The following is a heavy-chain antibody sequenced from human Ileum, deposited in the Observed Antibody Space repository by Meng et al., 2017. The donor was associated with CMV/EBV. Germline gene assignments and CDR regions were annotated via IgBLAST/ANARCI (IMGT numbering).Heavy chain of an antibody. V-gene: IGHV3-48*03. Sequence: GESLKISCAVSGFTLSSYEIMWIRQAPGKGLEWVSYISATKYNTIYYADSVKGRFTISRDTAKNSLYLQMSSLRAEDTAIYYCARLQYFDYWGQGTLVTVSS. CDR3: ARLQYFDY. CDR2: ISATKYNTI. CDR1: GFTLSSYE. D-gene: IGHD4-11*01. J-gene: IGHJ4*02.